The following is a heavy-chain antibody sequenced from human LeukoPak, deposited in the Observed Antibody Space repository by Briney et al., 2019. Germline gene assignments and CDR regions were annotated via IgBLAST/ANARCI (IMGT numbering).Heavy chain of an antibody. J-gene: IGHJ4*02. Sequence: GASVKVSCKASGYTFTGYYMHWLRQAPGQGLEGMGWINPNNGGTNYAQRFQGRVTMTRDTSISTAYMEVSRLRFDDTAVYYCASGPSLGTTHPYFDYWGQGTLVTVSS. CDR1: GYTFTGYY. D-gene: IGHD2-15*01. CDR2: INPNNGGT. CDR3: ASGPSLGTTHPYFDY. V-gene: IGHV1-2*02.